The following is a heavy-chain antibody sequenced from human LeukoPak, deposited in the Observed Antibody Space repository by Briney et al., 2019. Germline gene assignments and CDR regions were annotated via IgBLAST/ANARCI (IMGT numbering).Heavy chain of an antibody. CDR3: ARGVPFNWFDP. Sequence: ASVKVSCKASGYTFTSYDINWVRQATGQGLEWMGWMNPNSGNTGYAQKLQGRVTMTTDTSTSTAYMELRSLRSDDTAVYYCARGVPFNWFDPWGQGTLVTVSS. CDR1: GYTFTSYD. CDR2: MNPNSGNT. V-gene: IGHV1-8*01. J-gene: IGHJ5*02.